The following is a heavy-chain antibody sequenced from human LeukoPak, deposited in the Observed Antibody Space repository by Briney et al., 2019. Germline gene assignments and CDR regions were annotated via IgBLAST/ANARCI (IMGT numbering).Heavy chain of an antibody. CDR2: IYYSGST. CDR1: GGSIIGYY. J-gene: IGHJ6*02. V-gene: IGHV4-59*12. D-gene: IGHD4/OR15-4a*01. CDR3: ARYANSPYYYYAMDV. Sequence: SEALSLTCTVSGGSIIGYYLSWIRQPPGKGLEWIGSIYYSGSTNYNPSLKSRVTISVETSKNQFSLKLSSVTAADTAVYYCARYANSPYYYYAMDVWGQGTTVTVSS.